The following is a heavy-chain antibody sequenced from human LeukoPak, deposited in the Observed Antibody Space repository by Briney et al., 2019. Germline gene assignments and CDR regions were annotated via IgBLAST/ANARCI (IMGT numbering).Heavy chain of an antibody. CDR2: INHSGST. V-gene: IGHV4-34*01. Sequence: SETLSLTCAVYGGSFSGYYWSWIRQPPGKVLEWIGEINHSGSTNYKPPLKSPVTISVDTSKNQFSLKLSSVTAADTAVYYCARGKGITIFGVPRYFDYWGQGTLVTVSS. CDR3: ARGKGITIFGVPRYFDY. D-gene: IGHD3-3*01. CDR1: GGSFSGYY. J-gene: IGHJ4*02.